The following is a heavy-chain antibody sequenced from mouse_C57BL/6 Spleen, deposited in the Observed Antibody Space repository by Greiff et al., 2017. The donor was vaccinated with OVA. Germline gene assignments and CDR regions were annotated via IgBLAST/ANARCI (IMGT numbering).Heavy chain of an antibody. D-gene: IGHD2-10*02. CDR1: GFTFSDYY. CDR3: ATRYGYAMDY. CDR2: ISNGGGST. J-gene: IGHJ4*01. Sequence: EVNLVESGGGLVQPGGSLKLSCAASGFTFSDYYMYWVRQTPEKRLEWVAYISNGGGSTYYPDTVKGRFTISRDNAKNTLYLQMSRLKSEDTAMYYCATRYGYAMDYWGQGTSVTVSS. V-gene: IGHV5-12*01.